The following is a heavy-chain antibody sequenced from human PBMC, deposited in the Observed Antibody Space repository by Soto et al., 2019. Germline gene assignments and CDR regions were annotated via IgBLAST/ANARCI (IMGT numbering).Heavy chain of an antibody. J-gene: IGHJ5*02. CDR1: GDTFTSYY. D-gene: IGHD6-6*01. Sequence: GASVKVSWKAPGDTFTSYYLNWVRQAPGQGLEWMGVINPHGGSTKYAQKFQGRVTMTRDTSTSTVYMELSSLRSEDTAVYYCARGRIASRRNNGVDPGGQGTLVTVSS. CDR3: ARGRIASRRNNGVDP. V-gene: IGHV1-46*01. CDR2: INPHGGST.